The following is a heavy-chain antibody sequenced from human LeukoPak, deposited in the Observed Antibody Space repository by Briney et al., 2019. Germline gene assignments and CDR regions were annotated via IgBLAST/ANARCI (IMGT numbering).Heavy chain of an antibody. Sequence: ASVKVSCKASGYTFTSYDINWVRQATGQGLEWMGWMNPNSGNTGYAQKFQGRVTMTRNTSISTAYMELSSLRSEDTAVYYCARDNWGSSWAYYYYGMDVWGQGTTVTVSS. CDR3: ARDNWGSSWAYYYYGMDV. J-gene: IGHJ6*02. D-gene: IGHD6-13*01. CDR2: MNPNSGNT. CDR1: GYTFTSYD. V-gene: IGHV1-8*01.